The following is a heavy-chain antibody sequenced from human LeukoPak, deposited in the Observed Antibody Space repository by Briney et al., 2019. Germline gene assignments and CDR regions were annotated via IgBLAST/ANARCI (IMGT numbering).Heavy chain of an antibody. CDR1: GDSPTTSFYF. V-gene: IGHV4-39*01. CDR2: IYYTGTT. Sequence: PSETLSLTCSVSGDSPTTSFYFWGWVRQPPGKALEWIGSIYYTGTTYYNPSLKNRVIISEDTSKNQFYLQMTSVTAADTALYFCARHSKIVLATGWFDPWGQGVLVTVSS. CDR3: ARHSKIVLATGWFDP. J-gene: IGHJ5*02. D-gene: IGHD3-16*02.